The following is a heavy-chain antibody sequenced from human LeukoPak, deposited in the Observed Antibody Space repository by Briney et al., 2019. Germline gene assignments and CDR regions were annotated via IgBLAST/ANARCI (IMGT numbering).Heavy chain of an antibody. CDR3: ARDWVYVPAFGSDYYGMDV. V-gene: IGHV4-31*03. CDR2: IYYSGST. Sequence: PSETLSLTCTVSGGSISSGGYYWSWIRQHPGKGLEWIGYIYYSGSTYYNPSLKSRDTISVDTSKNQFSLKLSSVTAADTAVYYCARDWVYVPAFGSDYYGMDVWGKGTTVTVSS. CDR1: GGSISSGGYY. D-gene: IGHD5/OR15-5a*01. J-gene: IGHJ6*04.